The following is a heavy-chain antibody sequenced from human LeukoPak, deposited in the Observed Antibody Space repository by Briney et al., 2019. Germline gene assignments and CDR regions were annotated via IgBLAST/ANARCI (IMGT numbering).Heavy chain of an antibody. CDR1: HDSISTYS. CDR2: IYNRGNT. D-gene: IGHD3-10*01. CDR3: ARDSFSMVRGGLFDY. V-gene: IGHV4-59*01. Sequence: PSETLSLTCSVSHDSISTYSWTWIRQPPGKGLEWIGFIYNRGNTDYNPSLKSRVTMSVDTSKNHFSLNLISVTAADTAVYYCARDSFSMVRGGLFDYWGQGTLVTVSS. J-gene: IGHJ4*02.